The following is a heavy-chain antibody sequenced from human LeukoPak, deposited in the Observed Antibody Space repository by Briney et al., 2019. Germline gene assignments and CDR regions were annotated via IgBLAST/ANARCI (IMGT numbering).Heavy chain of an antibody. V-gene: IGHV4-4*07. Sequence: SETLSPTCTVSGGSISSYYWSWIRQPAGKGLEWIGRIYTSGSTNYNPSLKSRVTMSVDTSKNQFSLKLSSVTAADTAVYYCARQGGLYCSSTSCYESDAFDIWGQGTMVTVSS. D-gene: IGHD2-2*01. J-gene: IGHJ3*02. CDR3: ARQGGLYCSSTSCYESDAFDI. CDR1: GGSISSYY. CDR2: IYTSGST.